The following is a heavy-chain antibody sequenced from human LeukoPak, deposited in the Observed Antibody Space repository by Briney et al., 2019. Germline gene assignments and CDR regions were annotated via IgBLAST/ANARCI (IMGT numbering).Heavy chain of an antibody. D-gene: IGHD6-19*01. CDR2: IYTSGST. V-gene: IGHV4-4*09. CDR3: AAGRQWLVELGY. Sequence: SETLSLTCTVSGGSISSYYWSWIRQPPGKGLEWIGYIYTSGSTNYNPSLKSRVTISVDTSKNQFSLKLSSVTAADTAVYYCAAGRQWLVELGYWGRGTLVTVSS. CDR1: GGSISSYY. J-gene: IGHJ4*02.